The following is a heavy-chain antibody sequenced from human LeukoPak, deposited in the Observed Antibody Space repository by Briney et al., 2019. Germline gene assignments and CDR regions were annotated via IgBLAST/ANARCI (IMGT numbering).Heavy chain of an antibody. J-gene: IGHJ4*02. V-gene: IGHV3-23*01. D-gene: IGHD1-26*01. CDR3: ASELKVGATTDY. CDR1: GFTFSSYA. Sequence: GGSLRLSCAASGFTFSSYAMSWVRQAPGKGLEWVSAISGSGGSTYYADSVKGRFTISRDNAKNSLYLQMNSLRAEDTAVYYCASELKVGATTDYWGQGTLVTVSS. CDR2: ISGSGGST.